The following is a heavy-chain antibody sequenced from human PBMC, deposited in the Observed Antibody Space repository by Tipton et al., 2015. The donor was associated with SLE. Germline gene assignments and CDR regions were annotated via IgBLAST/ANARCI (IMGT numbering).Heavy chain of an antibody. Sequence: FLRLSCAASGFTFSSYAMHWVRQAPGKGLEWVAVISYDGSNKYYADSVKGRFTISRDNSKNTLYLQMNSLRAEDTAVYYCAREVYYYYYMDVWGKGTTVTVSS. CDR2: ISYDGSNK. CDR1: GFTFSSYA. CDR3: AREVYYYYYMDV. V-gene: IGHV3-30*04. J-gene: IGHJ6*03.